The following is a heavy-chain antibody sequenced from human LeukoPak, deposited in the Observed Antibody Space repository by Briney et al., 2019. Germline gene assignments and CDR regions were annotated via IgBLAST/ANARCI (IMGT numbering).Heavy chain of an antibody. CDR1: GYTLTELS. CDR3: ATDWDYYGSGTLNY. J-gene: IGHJ4*02. V-gene: IGHV1-24*01. Sequence: ASVKVSCKVSGYTLTELSMHWVRQAPGKGLEWMGGFDPEDGETIYAQKFQGRVTMTEDTSTDIAYMELSSLRSEDTAVYYCATDWDYYGSGTLNYWGQGTLVTVSS. D-gene: IGHD3-10*01. CDR2: FDPEDGET.